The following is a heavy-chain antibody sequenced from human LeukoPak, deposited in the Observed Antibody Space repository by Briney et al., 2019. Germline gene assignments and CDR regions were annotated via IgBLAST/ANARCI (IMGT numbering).Heavy chain of an antibody. D-gene: IGHD5-24*01. CDR3: AGRGDGNLYYFDH. Sequence: GGSLRLSCVASGFTFSSLAMNWVRRAPGKGLEWVSSISSNSSYIQYADSVKGRFTISRDNARNSLYLQMNSLRPEDTAVYYCAGRGDGNLYYFDHWGQGTLVTASS. V-gene: IGHV3-21*01. CDR2: ISSNSSYI. J-gene: IGHJ4*02. CDR1: GFTFSSLA.